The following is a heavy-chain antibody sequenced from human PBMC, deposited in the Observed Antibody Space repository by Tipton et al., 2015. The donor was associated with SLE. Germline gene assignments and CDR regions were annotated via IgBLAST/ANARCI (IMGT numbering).Heavy chain of an antibody. D-gene: IGHD5-12*01. V-gene: IGHV4-28*01. J-gene: IGHJ5*02. CDR2: IHSSGST. Sequence: GLVKPSDTLSLTCGVSGYSISSNNFWGWIRQPPGKGLEWIAYIHSSGSTNYNPSLKSRVTISADTSKNQFSLKVSSVTAADSAVYYCANDYGGSRGYDNCFDPWGQGILVTVSS. CDR1: GYSISSNNF. CDR3: ANDYGGSRGYDNCFDP.